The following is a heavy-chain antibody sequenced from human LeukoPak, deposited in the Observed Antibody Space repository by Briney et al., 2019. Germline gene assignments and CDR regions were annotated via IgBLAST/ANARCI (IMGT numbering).Heavy chain of an antibody. D-gene: IGHD6-13*01. CDR3: AKDSSSWYTGKLNYFDY. J-gene: IGHJ4*02. Sequence: PGGSLRLSCAASGFTFSIYGMHWVRQAPGKGLEWVAFIRYDGSNKYYADSVKGRFTISRDNSKNTLYLQMNSLRAEDTAVYYCAKDSSSWYTGKLNYFDYWGQGTLVTVSS. V-gene: IGHV3-30*02. CDR2: IRYDGSNK. CDR1: GFTFSIYG.